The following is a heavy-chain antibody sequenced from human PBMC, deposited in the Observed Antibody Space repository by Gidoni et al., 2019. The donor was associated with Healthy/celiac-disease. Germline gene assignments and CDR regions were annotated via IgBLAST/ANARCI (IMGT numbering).Heavy chain of an antibody. D-gene: IGHD1-1*01. J-gene: IGHJ3*02. CDR2: IVVGSGNT. V-gene: IGHV1-58*02. Sequence: HRQLVQSGTAVKKPGTSVKVSCKASVFTFTSSAMQWVRQARGQRLEWIGWIVVGSGNTNYAQKYQERVTITSEMSTSTAYMELLSLRYEDTAVYYCATVGSDDAFDIWGQGTMVTVSS. CDR1: VFTFTSSA. CDR3: ATVGSDDAFDI.